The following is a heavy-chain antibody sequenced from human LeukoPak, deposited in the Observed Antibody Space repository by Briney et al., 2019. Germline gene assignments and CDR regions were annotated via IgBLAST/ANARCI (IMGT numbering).Heavy chain of an antibody. J-gene: IGHJ5*02. CDR2: MSSDGINQ. CDR1: GFTFSNYT. Sequence: PGGSLRLSCAASGFTFSNYTVHWVRQAPGKGLEWVAVMSSDGINQYYADSVKGRFTISRDNSKNALSLQVTSLRADDTALYYCARGYTSGWSRGFDPWGQGTLVTVSS. V-gene: IGHV3-30-3*01. CDR3: ARGYTSGWSRGFDP. D-gene: IGHD6-19*01.